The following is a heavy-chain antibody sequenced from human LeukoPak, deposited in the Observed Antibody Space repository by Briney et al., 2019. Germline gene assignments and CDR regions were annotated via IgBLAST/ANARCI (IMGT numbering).Heavy chain of an antibody. D-gene: IGHD2-15*01. Sequence: PGGSLRLSCAASGFTFSSYAMDWVRQAPGKGLEWVAAISSDGTIKYHADSVKGRFTISRDSSENTLYLQMNSLRPEDTAVYYCVGVVAATPWNWFDPWGQGTLVTVSS. CDR3: VGVVAATPWNWFDP. J-gene: IGHJ5*02. CDR2: ISSDGTIK. CDR1: GFTFSSYA. V-gene: IGHV3-30*04.